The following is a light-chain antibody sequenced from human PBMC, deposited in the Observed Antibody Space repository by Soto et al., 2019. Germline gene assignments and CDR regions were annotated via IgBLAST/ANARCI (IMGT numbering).Light chain of an antibody. CDR2: GAS. CDR1: QSVSSN. Sequence: EIVMTQSPATLSVSPGERATLSCRASQSVSSNLAWYQQKPGQAPRLLIYGASTRATGIPARFSGSGSGTEFTHIISSLQSEDFAVYYCQQYHNWPTLTFGQGTKVELQ. J-gene: IGKJ1*01. V-gene: IGKV3-15*01. CDR3: QQYHNWPTLT.